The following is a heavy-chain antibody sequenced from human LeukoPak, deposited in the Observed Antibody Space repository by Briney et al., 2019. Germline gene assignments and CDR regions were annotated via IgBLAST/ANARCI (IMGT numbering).Heavy chain of an antibody. Sequence: GGSLRLSCAASGFTFSSYGMHWVRQAPGKGLEWVAVISYDGSNKYYADSVRGRFTISRDNSKNTLYLQMNSLRAEDTAVYYCAKGLSGYRYYYYGMDVWGQGTTVTVSS. CDR3: AKGLSGYRYYYYGMDV. V-gene: IGHV3-30*18. CDR1: GFTFSSYG. CDR2: ISYDGSNK. J-gene: IGHJ6*02. D-gene: IGHD3-3*01.